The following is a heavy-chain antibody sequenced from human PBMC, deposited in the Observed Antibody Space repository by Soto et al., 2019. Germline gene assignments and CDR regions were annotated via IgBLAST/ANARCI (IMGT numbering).Heavy chain of an antibody. CDR2: TYFRSKWNY. CDR3: VRQPLANLALYGMDV. Sequence: SQTRSLTFAISGDSVSANNAAWNWIRKSPSRGLEWLGRTYFRSKWNYDYAESVKSRLTITPDTTNNQISLQLNSAIPEDAAVYYCVRQPLANLALYGMDVWGQGTTVTVS. D-gene: IGHD6-6*01. CDR1: GDSVSANNAA. V-gene: IGHV6-1*01. J-gene: IGHJ6*02.